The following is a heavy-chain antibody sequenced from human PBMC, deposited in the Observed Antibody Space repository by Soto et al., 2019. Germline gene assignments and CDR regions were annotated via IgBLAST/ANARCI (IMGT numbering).Heavy chain of an antibody. CDR1: GFTFSSYG. Sequence: QVQLVESGGGVVQPGRSLRLSCAASGFTFSSYGMHWVRQAPGKGLEWVAVIWYDGSNKYYADSVKGRFTISRDNSENTLYLQMNSLRAEDTAVYYCAREAGNYYGMDVWGQGTTVTVSS. J-gene: IGHJ6*02. CDR3: AREAGNYYGMDV. CDR2: IWYDGSNK. V-gene: IGHV3-33*01. D-gene: IGHD6-13*01.